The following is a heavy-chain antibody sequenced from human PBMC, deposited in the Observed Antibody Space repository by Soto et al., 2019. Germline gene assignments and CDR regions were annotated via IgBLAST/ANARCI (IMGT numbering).Heavy chain of an antibody. CDR3: ARSVATPGTNIDF. V-gene: IGHV4-4*09. Sequence: KTSETLSLTCSVSGGSMNGYYWSWIRQTPGQGLGWLGFIYFSGSTRYNPSLMSRLTISLDKSKRQFSMSLSPVTAADTAVYYCARSVATPGTNIDFWGQGTLVTVSS. CDR2: IYFSGST. J-gene: IGHJ4*02. D-gene: IGHD6-13*01. CDR1: GGSMNGYY.